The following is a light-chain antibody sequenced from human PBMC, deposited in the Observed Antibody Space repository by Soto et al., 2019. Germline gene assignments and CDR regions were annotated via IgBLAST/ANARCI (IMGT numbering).Light chain of an antibody. CDR1: SSNVGYCNY. CDR2: NDS. Sequence: QSVLTQPRSVSGSPGQSVTISCTGTSSNVGYCNYVSWYQQHPGKVPKLMIYNDSKRPSGVPDRFSGSKSGNTASLTISGLQAEDEADYYCCSYAGSYTEVFGTGTKLTVL. CDR3: CSYAGSYTEV. V-gene: IGLV2-11*01. J-gene: IGLJ1*01.